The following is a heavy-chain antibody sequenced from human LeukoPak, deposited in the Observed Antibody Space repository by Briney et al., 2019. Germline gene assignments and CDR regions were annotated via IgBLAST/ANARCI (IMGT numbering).Heavy chain of an antibody. V-gene: IGHV4-34*01. J-gene: IGHJ4*02. CDR3: ARSPPYDFWSGYYIGYYFDY. Sequence: SETLSLXCAVYGGSFSGYYWSWIRQPPGKGLEWIGEINHSGSTNYNPSLKSRVTISVDTSKNQFSLKLSSVTAADTAVYYCARSPPYDFWSGYYIGYYFDYWGQGTLVTVSS. CDR1: GGSFSGYY. D-gene: IGHD3-3*01. CDR2: INHSGST.